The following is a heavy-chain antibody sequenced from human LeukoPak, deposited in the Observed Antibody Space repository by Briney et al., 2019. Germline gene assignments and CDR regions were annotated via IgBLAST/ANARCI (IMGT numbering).Heavy chain of an antibody. CDR1: GGTFSSYA. V-gene: IGHV1-69*06. Sequence: ASVKVSCKASGGTFSSYAISWVRQAPGQGLEWMGGIIPIFGTANYAQKFQGRVTITADKSTSTAYMELSSLRSGDTAVYYCARVEYSSSLYYFDYWGQGTLVTVSS. CDR3: ARVEYSSSLYYFDY. CDR2: IIPIFGTA. J-gene: IGHJ4*02. D-gene: IGHD6-6*01.